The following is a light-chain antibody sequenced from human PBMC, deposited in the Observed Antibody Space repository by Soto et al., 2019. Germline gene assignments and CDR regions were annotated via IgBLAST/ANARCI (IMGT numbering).Light chain of an antibody. CDR2: LGS. CDR1: QSLLHSNGYNY. Sequence: DIVMTQSPLSLPVTPGEPASISCRSSQSLLHSNGYNYLDWYLQKPGQSPQLLIYLGSNRASGVPDRFSGSGSGTDFTLKISRVEPEDVGVYYCMQALQTPLFVQGTKVAIK. CDR3: MQALQTPL. J-gene: IGKJ1*01. V-gene: IGKV2-28*01.